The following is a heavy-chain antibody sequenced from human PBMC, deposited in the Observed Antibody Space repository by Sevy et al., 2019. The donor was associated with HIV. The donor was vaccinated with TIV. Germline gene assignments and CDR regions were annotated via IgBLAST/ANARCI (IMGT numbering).Heavy chain of an antibody. V-gene: IGHV4-34*01. J-gene: IGHJ6*02. CDR2: INHSGST. D-gene: IGHD6-19*01. CDR3: AGRIAVAGTYYYYGMDV. Sequence: SETLSLTCAVYGGSFSGYYWSWIRQPPGMGLEWIGEINHSGSTNYNPSLKSRVTISVDTSKNQFSLKLSSVTAADTAVYYCAGRIAVAGTYYYYGMDVWGQGTTVTVSS. CDR1: GGSFSGYY.